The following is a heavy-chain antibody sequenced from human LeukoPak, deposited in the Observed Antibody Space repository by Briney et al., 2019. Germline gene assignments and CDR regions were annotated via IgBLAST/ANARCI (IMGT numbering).Heavy chain of an antibody. Sequence: SQSLSLTCTVSGGSISSSSYYWGWIRQPPGKGPEWIGSIYYSGTTYYNPSLKRRVTISVDKSKNQFSLKLSSVTAADTAVYYCARHGMIVGPGGYYYYYMDVWGKGTTVTVSS. CDR1: GGSISSSSYY. CDR2: IYYSGTT. D-gene: IGHD3-22*01. J-gene: IGHJ6*03. V-gene: IGHV4-39*01. CDR3: ARHGMIVGPGGYYYYYMDV.